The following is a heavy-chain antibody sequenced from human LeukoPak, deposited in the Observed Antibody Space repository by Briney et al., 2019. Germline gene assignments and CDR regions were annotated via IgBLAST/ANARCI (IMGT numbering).Heavy chain of an antibody. CDR3: ARESPAPTVDTAMANWFDP. CDR1: GGSISSSNW. Sequence: PSGTLSLTCAVSGGSISSSNWWSWVRQPPGKGLEWIGEIYHSGSTNYNPSLKSRVTISVDKSKNQFSLKLSSVTAADTAVYYCARESPAPTVDTAMANWFDPWGQGTLVTVSS. J-gene: IGHJ5*02. D-gene: IGHD5-18*01. CDR2: IYHSGST. V-gene: IGHV4-4*02.